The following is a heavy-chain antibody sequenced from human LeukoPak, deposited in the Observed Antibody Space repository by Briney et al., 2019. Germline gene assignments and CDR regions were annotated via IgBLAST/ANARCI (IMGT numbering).Heavy chain of an antibody. V-gene: IGHV4-39*01. CDR2: IYHSGST. CDR3: ARHEEAIVVVVVPTYFDY. J-gene: IGHJ4*02. CDR1: GGSISSSSYY. Sequence: PSETLSLTCTVSGGSISSSSYYWGWIRQPPGKGLEWIGSIYHSGSTYYNPSLKSRVTISVDTSKNQYSLKLSSVTAADTAVYYCARHEEAIVVVVVPTYFDYWGQGTLVTVSS. D-gene: IGHD2-15*01.